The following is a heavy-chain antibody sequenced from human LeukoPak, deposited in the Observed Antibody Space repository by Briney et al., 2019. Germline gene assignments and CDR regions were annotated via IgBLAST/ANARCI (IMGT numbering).Heavy chain of an antibody. D-gene: IGHD6-19*01. V-gene: IGHV1-8*01. J-gene: IGHJ4*02. CDR3: ARRTVHSSGWNYYFDY. CDR1: GYTFTSYD. CDR2: MNPNSGNT. Sequence: ASVKVSCKASGYTFTSYDINWVRQATGQGLEWMGWMNPNSGNTGYAQKFQGRVTMTRGTSTSTVYMELSSLRSEDTAVYYCARRTVHSSGWNYYFDYWGQGTLVTVSS.